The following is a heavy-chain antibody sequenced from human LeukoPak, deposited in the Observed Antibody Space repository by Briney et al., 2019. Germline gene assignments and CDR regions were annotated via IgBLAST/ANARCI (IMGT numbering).Heavy chain of an antibody. CDR1: GFTFSSYA. CDR3: AKDPPDYSNYGAFDI. J-gene: IGHJ3*02. V-gene: IGHV3-23*01. D-gene: IGHD4-11*01. CDR2: ISGSGGST. Sequence: GRSLRLSCAASGFTFSSYAMHWVRQAPGKGLEWVSAISGSGGSTYYADSVKGRFTISRDNSKNTLYLQMNSLRAEDTAVYYCAKDPPDYSNYGAFDIWGQGTMVTVSS.